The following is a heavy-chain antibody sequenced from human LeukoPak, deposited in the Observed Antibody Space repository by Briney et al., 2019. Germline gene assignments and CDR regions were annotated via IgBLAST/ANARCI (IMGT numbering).Heavy chain of an antibody. V-gene: IGHV4-34*01. Sequence: PSETLSLTCAVYGGSFSGYYWSWIRQPPGKGLEWIGEINHSGRTNYNLSLKSRVTISVDTSKNQFSLKLSSVTPEDTAVYYCARRTDDYNYLDYWGQGTLVTVSS. CDR3: ARRTDDYNYLDY. CDR2: INHSGRT. CDR1: GGSFSGYY. D-gene: IGHD5-24*01. J-gene: IGHJ4*02.